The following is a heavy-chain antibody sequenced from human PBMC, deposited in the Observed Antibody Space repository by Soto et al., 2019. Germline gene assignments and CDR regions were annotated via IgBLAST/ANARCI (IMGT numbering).Heavy chain of an antibody. CDR2: IYPDDSDT. D-gene: IGHD2-15*01. Sequence: GESLKISCKSSGYTFNNHWIGWVRQMPGKGLEWMGIIYPDDSDTRYSPSFQGQVSISADKSISTAYLQWSSLKASDSAMYYCSTPTGGKYLGGFYIWGLGTMVTVSS. V-gene: IGHV5-51*01. CDR1: GYTFNNHW. J-gene: IGHJ3*02. CDR3: STPTGGKYLGGFYI.